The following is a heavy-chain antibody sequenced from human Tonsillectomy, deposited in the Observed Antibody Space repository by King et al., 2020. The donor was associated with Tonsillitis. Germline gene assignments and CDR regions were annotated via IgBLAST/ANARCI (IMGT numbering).Heavy chain of an antibody. V-gene: IGHV5-51*01. CDR2: IYPGDSDI. CDR3: ARQSEASPFAL. J-gene: IGHJ4*02. CDR1: GYSFSSSW. D-gene: IGHD3-16*01. Sequence: VQLVESGTEVKKPGESLKISCKGTGYSFSSSWIGWVRQMPGKGLEWMGIIYPGDSDIRYGPSFHGQVTISADKSVSTAYLQWSSLTASDTAMYYCARQSEASPFALWGEGTLPTVSS.